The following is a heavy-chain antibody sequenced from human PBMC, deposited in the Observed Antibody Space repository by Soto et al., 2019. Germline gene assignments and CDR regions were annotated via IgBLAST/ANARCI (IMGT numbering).Heavy chain of an antibody. V-gene: IGHV3-23*01. D-gene: IGHD7-27*01. CDR1: GFTFSTYA. Sequence: EAHLLESGGGLVQPGGSLRLSCAASGFTFSTYAMIWVRQAPGKGLEWVSAISSDGAGTYYADSVKGRFSISRDNFKSTLFLQMSSLRAEDTAVYYCARLGAARCPSDYWGQGTLVTVSS. CDR2: ISSDGAGT. CDR3: ARLGAARCPSDY. J-gene: IGHJ4*02.